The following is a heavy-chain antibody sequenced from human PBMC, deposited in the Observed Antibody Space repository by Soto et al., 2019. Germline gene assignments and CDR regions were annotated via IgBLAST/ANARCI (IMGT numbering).Heavy chain of an antibody. V-gene: IGHV4-4*02. Sequence: XETLSLTCFVSGTSISSGDWSGWVRQSPGKGLEWIAEVYHTGNTNFNPSLKSRVTLSVDQSKNQFSLNLNSVTAADTAVYYCARDRGVVPPGGGMDVWGQGITVTVSS. CDR1: GTSISSGDW. D-gene: IGHD2-2*01. J-gene: IGHJ6*02. CDR2: VYHTGNT. CDR3: ARDRGVVPPGGGMDV.